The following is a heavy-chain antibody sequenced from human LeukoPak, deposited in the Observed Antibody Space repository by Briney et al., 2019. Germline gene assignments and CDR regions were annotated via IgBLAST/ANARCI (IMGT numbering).Heavy chain of an antibody. V-gene: IGHV4-39*01. Sequence: PSETLSLTCTVSGGSISSSSYYWGWIRQPPGKGLEWIGSIYYSGSTYYNLSLKSRVTISVDTSKNQFSLKLSSVTAADTAVYYCARRDIVVVPAAIGAGAFDIWGQGTMVTVSS. D-gene: IGHD2-2*02. J-gene: IGHJ3*02. CDR1: GGSISSSSYY. CDR3: ARRDIVVVPAAIGAGAFDI. CDR2: IYYSGST.